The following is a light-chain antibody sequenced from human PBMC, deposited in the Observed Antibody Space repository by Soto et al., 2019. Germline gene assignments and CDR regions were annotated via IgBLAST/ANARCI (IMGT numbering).Light chain of an antibody. J-gene: IGLJ2*01. V-gene: IGLV1-40*01. CDR2: VTN. Sequence: QPVLTQPPSVSGAPGQRVTISCTGSRSNIGAGYDVHWYQQLPGTAPKLLIYVTNNRPSGVPDRFSGSKSGTSASLAITGLRAEDEADYYCQTYDSSLSGSIFGGGTQLTVL. CDR1: RSNIGAGYD. CDR3: QTYDSSLSGSI.